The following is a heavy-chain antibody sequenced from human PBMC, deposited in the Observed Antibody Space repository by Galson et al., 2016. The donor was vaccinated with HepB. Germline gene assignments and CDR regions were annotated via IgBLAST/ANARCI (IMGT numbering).Heavy chain of an antibody. V-gene: IGHV3-9*01. Sequence: SLRLSCAGSGFTFHDNSMHWVRQVPGKGLEWVSGINWNSATISYADSVKGRFTVSRDNAKNPLYLQMNSLKTEDTAVYYRTTCIEGTTIASALYGGVDVWGQGTTVTVSS. CDR2: INWNSATI. CDR3: TTCIEGTTIASALYGGVDV. J-gene: IGHJ6*02. D-gene: IGHD5-12*01. CDR1: GFTFHDNS.